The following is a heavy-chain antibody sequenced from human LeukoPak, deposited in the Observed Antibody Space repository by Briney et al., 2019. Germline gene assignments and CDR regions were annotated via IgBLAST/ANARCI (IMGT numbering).Heavy chain of an antibody. Sequence: SETLSLTCAVYGGSFSGYYWSWIRQPPGKGLEWIGYIYYSGSTNYNPSLKSRVTISVDTSKNQFSLKLSSVTAADTAVYYCARTTGLPYDNWFDPWGQGTLVTVSS. CDR2: IYYSGST. D-gene: IGHD1-1*01. CDR1: GGSFSGYY. J-gene: IGHJ5*02. CDR3: ARTTGLPYDNWFDP. V-gene: IGHV4-59*08.